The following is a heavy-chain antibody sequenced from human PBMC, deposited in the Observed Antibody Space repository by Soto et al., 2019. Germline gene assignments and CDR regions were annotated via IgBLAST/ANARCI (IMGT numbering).Heavy chain of an antibody. Sequence: QVQLQESGPGLVKPSQTLSLTCTVSGGSISSGGSYWSWIRQHPGKGLEWIGYTYYSGSTYYNPSLKSRVTKSVDTSKTQFSLKLSSVTAADTAVYYCAREGYYDSSGYFDWGKGPLVTVSS. D-gene: IGHD3-22*01. CDR1: GGSISSGGSY. CDR3: AREGYYDSSGYFD. CDR2: TYYSGST. V-gene: IGHV4-31*03. J-gene: IGHJ4*02.